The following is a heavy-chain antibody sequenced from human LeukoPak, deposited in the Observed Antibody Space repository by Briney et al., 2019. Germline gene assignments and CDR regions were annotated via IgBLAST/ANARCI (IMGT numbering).Heavy chain of an antibody. CDR1: GGSISSYY. CDR2: IYYGGST. V-gene: IGHV4-59*01. J-gene: IGHJ4*02. CDR3: ARQSGYDLDYFDY. D-gene: IGHD5-12*01. Sequence: SETLSLTCTVSGGSISSYYWSWTRQPPGKGLEWIGYIYYGGSTNYNPSLKSRVTISVDTSKNQFSLKLSSVTAADTAVYYCARQSGYDLDYFDYWGQGTLVTVSS.